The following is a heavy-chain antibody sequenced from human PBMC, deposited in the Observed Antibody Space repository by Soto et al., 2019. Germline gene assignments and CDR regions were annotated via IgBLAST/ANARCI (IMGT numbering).Heavy chain of an antibody. V-gene: IGHV3-23*01. J-gene: IGHJ6*02. CDR2: ISASGGST. CDR3: ANHHYYYYGMDV. Sequence: PGGSLRLSCAASGFTFSGYSMNWVRQAPGKGLEWVSAISASGGSTYHAASVKGRFTIPSDNSKNPLYLQMNSLRAEDPAVYYCANHHYYYYGMDVWGQGTTVTVSS. CDR1: GFTFSGYS.